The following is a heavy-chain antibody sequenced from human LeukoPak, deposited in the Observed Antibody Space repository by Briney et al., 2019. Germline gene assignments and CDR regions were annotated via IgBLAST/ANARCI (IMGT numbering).Heavy chain of an antibody. J-gene: IGHJ6*03. CDR2: ISSSGSTI. Sequence: PGGSLRLSCAASGFTFSDYYMSWIRQAPGKGLEWVSYISSSGSTIYYADSVKGRFTISRDNAKNSLYLQMNSLRAEDTAVYYYARPPIGSTFGSNYMDVWGKGTTVTVSS. CDR3: ARPPIGSTFGSNYMDV. V-gene: IGHV3-11*04. CDR1: GFTFSDYY. D-gene: IGHD3-16*01.